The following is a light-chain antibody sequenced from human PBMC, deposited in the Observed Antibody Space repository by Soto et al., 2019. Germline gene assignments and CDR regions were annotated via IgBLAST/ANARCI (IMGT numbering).Light chain of an antibody. V-gene: IGKV1-39*01. CDR1: QSISSY. CDR2: AAS. CDR3: QQSYSTLLT. Sequence: DIQMTQSPSSLSASVGDRVTITCRASQSISSYLNWYQQKPGKAPKLLIYAASSLQSGVPSRFSGSGSGTDFTLTISSLQPEDFATYYCQQSYSTLLTFGQGTKVVIK. J-gene: IGKJ1*01.